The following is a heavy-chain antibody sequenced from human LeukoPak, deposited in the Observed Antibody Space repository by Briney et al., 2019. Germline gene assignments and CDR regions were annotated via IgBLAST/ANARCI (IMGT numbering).Heavy chain of an antibody. D-gene: IGHD1-26*01. J-gene: IGHJ4*02. V-gene: IGHV3-64*01. CDR3: AREAGSKSLDY. CDR1: GFTFSGYA. CDR2: ISSNGGST. Sequence: PGGSLRLSCAASGFTFSGYAMHWVRQAPGKGLEYVSAISSNGGSTSYANSVKGRFTISRDNSKNTLYLQMGSLRAEDKGVYYCAREAGSKSLDYWGQGTLVTVSS.